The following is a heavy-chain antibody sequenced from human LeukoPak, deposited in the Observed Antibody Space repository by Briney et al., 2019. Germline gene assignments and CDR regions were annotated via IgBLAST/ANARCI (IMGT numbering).Heavy chain of an antibody. CDR2: IYYSGST. Sequence: SETLSLTCTVSGGSISSSSYYWGWIRQPPGKGLEWIGSIYYSGSTYYNPSLKSRVTISVDTSKNQFSLKLSSVTAADTAEYYCARDSTVVTRFDYWGQGTLVTVSS. CDR1: GGSISSSSYY. J-gene: IGHJ4*02. CDR3: ARDSTVVTRFDY. V-gene: IGHV4-39*02. D-gene: IGHD4-23*01.